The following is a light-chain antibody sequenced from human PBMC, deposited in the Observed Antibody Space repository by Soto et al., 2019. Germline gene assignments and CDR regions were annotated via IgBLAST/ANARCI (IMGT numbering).Light chain of an antibody. CDR2: GAS. CDR3: QQYNDWPPFT. Sequence: ELVMTQSPATLSVSPGERATLSCRASQTVSSNLAWYQQKPGQAPRLLIHGASTRAAGIPARFSGSGSGTEFTLTISSLQSEDFAVYYCQQYNDWPPFTVGPGTRVDIQ. CDR1: QTVSSN. J-gene: IGKJ3*01. V-gene: IGKV3-15*01.